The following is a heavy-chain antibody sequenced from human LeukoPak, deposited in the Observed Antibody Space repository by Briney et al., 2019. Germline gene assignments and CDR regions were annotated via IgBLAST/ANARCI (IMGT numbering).Heavy chain of an antibody. CDR3: ARVYQRLSWLLLGPFDY. CDR1: GYTFTSYG. D-gene: IGHD3-22*01. Sequence: GASVKVSCKASGYTFTSYGISWVRQAPGQGLEWMGWISAYNGNTNYAQKLQGRVTMTTDTSTSTAYMELRSLRSDDTAVYYCARVYQRLSWLLLGPFDYWGQGTLVTVSS. J-gene: IGHJ4*02. V-gene: IGHV1-18*01. CDR2: ISAYNGNT.